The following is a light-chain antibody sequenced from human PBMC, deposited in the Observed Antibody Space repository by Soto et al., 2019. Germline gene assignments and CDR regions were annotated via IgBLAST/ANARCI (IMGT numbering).Light chain of an antibody. Sequence: QSVLTQPPSVSGAPGQRVTISCTGRSSNIGAGYDVHWYQQLPGTAPKLLISANSNRPSGVPDRFSGSKSGASASLAITDLQAEDEADYYCQSYDSRLSGSVFGTGTKVTVL. J-gene: IGLJ1*01. CDR3: QSYDSRLSGSV. CDR1: SSNIGAGYD. CDR2: ANS. V-gene: IGLV1-40*01.